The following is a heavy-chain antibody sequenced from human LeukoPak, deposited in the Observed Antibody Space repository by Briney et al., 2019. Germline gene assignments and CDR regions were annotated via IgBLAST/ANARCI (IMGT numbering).Heavy chain of an antibody. CDR3: AKKAISMIVVVNTHTAYYFDY. V-gene: IGHV3-23*01. CDR1: GFTVSSNY. D-gene: IGHD3-22*01. J-gene: IGHJ4*02. Sequence: LAGGSLRLSCAASGFTVSSNYVSWVRQAPGKGLEWVSAISGSGGSTYYADSVKGRFTISRDNSKNTLYLQMNSLRAEDTAVYYCAKKAISMIVVVNTHTAYYFDYWGQGTLVTVSS. CDR2: ISGSGGST.